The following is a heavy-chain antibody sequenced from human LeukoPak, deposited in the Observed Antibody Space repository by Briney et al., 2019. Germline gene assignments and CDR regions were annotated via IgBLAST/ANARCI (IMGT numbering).Heavy chain of an antibody. CDR2: ISDNGRST. J-gene: IGHJ4*02. CDR3: AKDLAGTTSFDF. D-gene: IGHD1-7*01. V-gene: IGHV3-23*01. CDR1: GFTFSNNA. Sequence: GGSLRLSCGASGFTFSNNAMYWVRQAPGKGLEWVSGISDNGRSTYYADSVKGRFTISRDKSKNMLYLQLNSLRAEDTAIYYCAKDLAGTTSFDFWGQGTLVTVSS.